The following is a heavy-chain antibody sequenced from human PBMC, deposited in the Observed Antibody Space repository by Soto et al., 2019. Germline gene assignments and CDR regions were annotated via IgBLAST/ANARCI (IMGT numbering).Heavy chain of an antibody. V-gene: IGHV4-4*02. Sequence: TSETLSLTCAVYGGSISSNKWWSWVRQPPGKGLEWIGEIYHSGSTNHNPSLKSRVTISLDKSKNQFSLKLTSVTAADSAVYYCARDDHIVVVPTSLGAMDVWGQGTTVTVSS. CDR3: ARDDHIVVVPTSLGAMDV. J-gene: IGHJ6*02. D-gene: IGHD2-2*01. CDR2: IYHSGST. CDR1: GGSISSNKW.